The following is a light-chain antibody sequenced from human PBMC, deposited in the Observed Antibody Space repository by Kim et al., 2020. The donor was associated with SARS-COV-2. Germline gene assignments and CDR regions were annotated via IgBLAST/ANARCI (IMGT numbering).Light chain of an antibody. CDR3: NSRDSSGDRWL. Sequence: ALGQTVRITCQGDSLRKYDATWYQQKPGQAPVLVIYGNSNRPSGIPDRVSGSSSGNTGSLTITGAQAEDEADYYCNSRDSSGDRWLFGGGTQLTFL. CDR2: GNS. J-gene: IGLJ3*02. CDR1: SLRKYD. V-gene: IGLV3-19*01.